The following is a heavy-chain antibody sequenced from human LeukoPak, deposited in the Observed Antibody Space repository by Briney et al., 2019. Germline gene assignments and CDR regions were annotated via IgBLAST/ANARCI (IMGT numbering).Heavy chain of an antibody. V-gene: IGHV3-7*01. D-gene: IGHD6-13*01. J-gene: IGHJ4*02. Sequence: GGSLRLSCVASGFDFNKYWMSWVRQAPGKGLEWVANIKQDGSEKYYVDSVKGRFTISRDNAKNSLYLQMNSLRAEDTAMYYCARDSAGNDYWGQGTLVTVSS. CDR1: GFDFNKYW. CDR2: IKQDGSEK. CDR3: ARDSAGNDY.